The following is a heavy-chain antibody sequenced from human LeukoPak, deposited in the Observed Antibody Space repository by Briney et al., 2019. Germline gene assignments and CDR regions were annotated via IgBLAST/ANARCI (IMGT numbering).Heavy chain of an antibody. CDR3: ARGRPELEYSSSSWWFDP. CDR2: INPNSGGT. Sequence: ASVKVSCKASGYTFTGYYMNWVRQAPGQGLEWMGRINPNSGGTNYAQKFQGRVTMTRDTSISTAYMELSRLRSDDTAVYYCARGRPELEYSSSSWWFDPWGQGTLVTVSS. J-gene: IGHJ5*02. D-gene: IGHD6-6*01. V-gene: IGHV1-2*06. CDR1: GYTFTGYY.